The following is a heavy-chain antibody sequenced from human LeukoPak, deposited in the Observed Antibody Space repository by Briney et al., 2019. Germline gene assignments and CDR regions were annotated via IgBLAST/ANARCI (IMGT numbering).Heavy chain of an antibody. D-gene: IGHD1-26*01. CDR2: IKQDGSEK. CDR3: ARADGYSGSYLQLHSGYYYYMDV. CDR1: GFTFSSYW. J-gene: IGHJ6*03. V-gene: IGHV3-7*01. Sequence: GGSLRLSCAASGFTFSSYWMSWVRQAPGKGLEWVANIKQDGSEKYYVDSVKGRFTISRDNSKNTLYLQMNSLRAEDTAVYYCARADGYSGSYLQLHSGYYYYMDVWGKGTTVTISS.